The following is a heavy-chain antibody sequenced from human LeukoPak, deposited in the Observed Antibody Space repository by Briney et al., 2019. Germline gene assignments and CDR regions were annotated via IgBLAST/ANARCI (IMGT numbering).Heavy chain of an antibody. CDR2: IYYSGGT. CDR3: ARVQRYYSSGWYFDY. CDR1: GGSISSSSYY. Sequence: PSETLSLTCTVSGGSISSSSYYWGWIRQPPGKGLEWIGSIYYSGGTYYNPSLKSRVTISVDTSKNQFSLKLSSVTAADTAVYYCARVQRYYSSGWYFDYWGQGTLVTVSS. V-gene: IGHV4-39*01. D-gene: IGHD6-19*01. J-gene: IGHJ4*02.